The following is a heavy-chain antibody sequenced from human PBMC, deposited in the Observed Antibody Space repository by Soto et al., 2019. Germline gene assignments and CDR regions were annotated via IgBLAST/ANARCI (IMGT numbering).Heavy chain of an antibody. D-gene: IGHD3-10*01. J-gene: IGHJ6*04. V-gene: IGHV4-59*01. CDR2: IYYSGST. CDR3: ARGRGSGSSFYYYGMDV. Sequence: PSETLSLTCTVSGGSISSYYWSWIRQPPGKGLEWIGYIYYSGSTNYNPSLKSRVTISVDTSRNQFSLKLSSVTAADTAVYYCARGRGSGSSFYYYGMDVWGKGTTVTVPS. CDR1: GGSISSYY.